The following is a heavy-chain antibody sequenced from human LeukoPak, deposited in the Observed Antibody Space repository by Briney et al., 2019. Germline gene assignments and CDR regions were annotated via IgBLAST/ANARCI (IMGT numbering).Heavy chain of an antibody. CDR2: IIPMFGTA. D-gene: IGHD3-22*01. CDR3: ARDSPTYYYDSSGYEDAFDI. CDR1: GGTFRNYA. J-gene: IGHJ3*02. Sequence: SVKVSCKASGGTFRNYAISWVRQAPGQGLEWMGGIIPMFGTANYAQKLQGRVTMTTDTSTSTAYMELRSLRSDDTAVYYCARDSPTYYYDSSGYEDAFDIWGQGTMVTVSS. V-gene: IGHV1-69*05.